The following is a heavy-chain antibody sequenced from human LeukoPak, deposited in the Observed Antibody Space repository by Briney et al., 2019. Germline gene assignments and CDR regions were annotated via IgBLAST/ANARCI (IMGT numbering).Heavy chain of an antibody. J-gene: IGHJ5*02. Sequence: PSETLSLTCTVSGGAISSGSSYWSWIRQPAGKGLEWIGRIYTSGSTDYNPSLKSRGTISVDTSKNQFSLKLTSVTAADTAVYFCARGPYYCGGEGCLNWFDPWGQGTLVTVSS. V-gene: IGHV4-61*02. CDR2: IYTSGST. D-gene: IGHD2-21*01. CDR3: ARGPYYCGGEGCLNWFDP. CDR1: GGAISSGSSY.